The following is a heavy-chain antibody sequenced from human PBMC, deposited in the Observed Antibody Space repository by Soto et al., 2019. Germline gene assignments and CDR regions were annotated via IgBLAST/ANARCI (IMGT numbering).Heavy chain of an antibody. Sequence: QVHLVQSGAEVKKPGASVKVSCKGSGYTFTSYGITWVRQAPGQGLEWMGWISAHNGNTDYAQKLQGRVTATRNTSTSTPYMELRSLRADDTAVYYCARGRYGDYWGQGALVTVSS. CDR1: GYTFTSYG. D-gene: IGHD1-1*01. V-gene: IGHV1-18*01. CDR2: ISAHNGNT. CDR3: ARGRYGDY. J-gene: IGHJ4*02.